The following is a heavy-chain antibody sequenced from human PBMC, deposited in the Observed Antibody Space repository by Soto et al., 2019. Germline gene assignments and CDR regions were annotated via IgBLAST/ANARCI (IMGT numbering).Heavy chain of an antibody. CDR1: GYMFTSYW. V-gene: IGHV5-51*01. D-gene: IGHD4-4*01. CDR2: IYPGDSDA. J-gene: IGHJ6*02. CDR3: ARGRDYSEDYYYYGMDV. Sequence: GESLKISCQGSGYMFTSYWIAWVRQMPGKGLEWMGIIYPGDSDATYSPSFQGQVTISADKSINTAYLQWSRPKASDTAMYYCARGRDYSEDYYYYGMDVWGQGTTVTVSS.